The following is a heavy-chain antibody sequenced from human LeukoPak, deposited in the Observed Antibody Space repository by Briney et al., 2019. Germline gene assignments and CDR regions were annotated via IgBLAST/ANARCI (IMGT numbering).Heavy chain of an antibody. CDR2: INHSGST. CDR1: GGSFSGYY. CDR3: ARLDTDTAMVYPRNYYDYYYMDV. V-gene: IGHV4-34*01. J-gene: IGHJ6*03. D-gene: IGHD5-18*01. Sequence: KTSETLSLTCAVDGGSFSGYYWSWIRQPPGKGLEWIGEINHSGSTNYNPSLKSRVTISVDTSTNQFSLKRSSVTAADTAVYYCARLDTDTAMVYPRNYYDYYYMDVWGKGTTVTISS.